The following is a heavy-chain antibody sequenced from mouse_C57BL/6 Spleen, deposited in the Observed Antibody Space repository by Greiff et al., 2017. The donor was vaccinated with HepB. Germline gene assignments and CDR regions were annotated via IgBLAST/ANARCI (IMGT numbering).Heavy chain of an antibody. V-gene: IGHV1-64*01. CDR1: GYTFTSYW. J-gene: IGHJ1*03. CDR2: LHPNSGRT. D-gene: IGHD1-1*01. CDR3: AREVDYGSSYGYVDV. Sequence: QVQLQQSGAELVKPGASVKLSCKASGYTFTSYWMHWVKPRPGQGLEWLGMLHPNSGRTNYNETFKSKATLTVDTSSSTAYMQLSSLTSEDSAVYYCAREVDYGSSYGYVDVWGTGTTVTVSS.